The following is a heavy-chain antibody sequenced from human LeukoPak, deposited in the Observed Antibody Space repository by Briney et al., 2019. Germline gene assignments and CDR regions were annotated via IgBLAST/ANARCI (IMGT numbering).Heavy chain of an antibody. J-gene: IGHJ6*04. CDR2: INTDGSSV. CDR3: ARDARIAIAGSGYYYYGMDV. CDR1: GLTLGSYW. Sequence: PGGSLRLSGAASGLTLGSYWMHWVRQAPGKGLVWVSRINTDGSSVSYADSVKGRFTISRDNAKNTLYLQMNSLRAEDTAVYYCARDARIAIAGSGYYYYGMDVWGKGTPVTVSS. D-gene: IGHD6-13*01. V-gene: IGHV3-74*01.